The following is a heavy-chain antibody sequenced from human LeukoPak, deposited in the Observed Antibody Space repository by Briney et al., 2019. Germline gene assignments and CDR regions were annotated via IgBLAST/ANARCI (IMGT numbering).Heavy chain of an antibody. Sequence: GGSLRLSCAASGLTCSSYAMSWVRQAPGKGLEWVSAISGSGGSTYYADSVKGRFTISRDNSKNTLYLQMNSLRAEDTAVYYFATRHPYYYDILTGYSTPSGYWRQGTLVTVSS. CDR1: GLTCSSYA. J-gene: IGHJ4*02. CDR3: ATRHPYYYDILTGYSTPSGY. V-gene: IGHV3-23*01. CDR2: ISGSGGST. D-gene: IGHD3-9*01.